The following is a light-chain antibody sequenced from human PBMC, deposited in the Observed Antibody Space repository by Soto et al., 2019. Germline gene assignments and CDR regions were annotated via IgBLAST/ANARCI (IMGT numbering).Light chain of an antibody. CDR2: AVT. CDR1: SSDVGGYNY. Sequence: QSVLTQPPSASGSPGRSVTISCTGTSSDVGGYNYVSWYQHHPGKAPQLIIYAVTQRPSGVPDRFSGSKSGNTASLTVSGLQAEDEADYYCSSYAGSNNYVFGTGTKSPS. J-gene: IGLJ1*01. CDR3: SSYAGSNNYV. V-gene: IGLV2-8*01.